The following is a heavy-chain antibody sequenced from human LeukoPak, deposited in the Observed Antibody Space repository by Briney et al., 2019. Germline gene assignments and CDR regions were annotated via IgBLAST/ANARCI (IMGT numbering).Heavy chain of an antibody. Sequence: ASVKASCKASGYTFTSYYMHWVRQAPGQGLEWMGIINPSGGSTSYAQKFQGRVTMTRDTSTSTVYMELSSLRSEDTAVYYCARKVPKTGFDFWGQGTLVTVSS. D-gene: IGHD2-2*01. V-gene: IGHV1-46*01. CDR2: INPSGGST. J-gene: IGHJ4*02. CDR3: ARKVPKTGFDF. CDR1: GYTFTSYY.